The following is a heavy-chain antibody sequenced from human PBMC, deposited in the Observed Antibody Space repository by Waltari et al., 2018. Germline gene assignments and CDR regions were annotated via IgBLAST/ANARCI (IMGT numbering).Heavy chain of an antibody. Sequence: EVQLVESGGGLVQPGRSLRLSCAASGFTFDDYAMHWVRQAPGKGLEWVSGISGNSGSIGYADSVKGRFTISRDNAKNSLYLQMNSLRAEDTALYYCAKDSSSWYSTGCFDLWGRGTLVTVSS. V-gene: IGHV3-9*01. CDR1: GFTFDDYA. J-gene: IGHJ2*01. CDR2: ISGNSGSI. D-gene: IGHD6-13*01. CDR3: AKDSSSWYSTGCFDL.